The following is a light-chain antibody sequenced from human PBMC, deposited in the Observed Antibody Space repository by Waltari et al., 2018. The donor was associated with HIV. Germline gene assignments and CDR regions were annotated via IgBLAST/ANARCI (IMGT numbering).Light chain of an antibody. CDR1: TSNIGKNF. CDR2: DNE. CDR3: GTWDSSVSAGV. Sequence: QSVLTQPPSVSAAPGQKVTFSCSGSTSNIGKNFVSWYQQLPEAAPNLIIYDNERRPSGVADLFSDAKTATSATLAITGLQTGDEADDYCGTWDSSVSAGVFGGGTKLTVL. V-gene: IGLV1-51*01. J-gene: IGLJ2*01.